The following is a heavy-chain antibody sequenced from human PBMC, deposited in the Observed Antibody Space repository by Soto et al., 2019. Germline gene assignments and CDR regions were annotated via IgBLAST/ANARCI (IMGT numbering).Heavy chain of an antibody. CDR3: ARDSYGGNSGMDV. J-gene: IGHJ6*01. V-gene: IGHV4-34*01. CDR1: GGSVSGYY. D-gene: IGHD4-17*01. Sequence: SGTLASSSAVYGGSVSGYYLSWIRKPPGKGLEWIGEINHSGSTNYNPSLKSRVTISVDTSKNQFSLKLSSVTAADTAVYYCARDSYGGNSGMDVWAQGTSVIVSS. CDR2: INHSGST.